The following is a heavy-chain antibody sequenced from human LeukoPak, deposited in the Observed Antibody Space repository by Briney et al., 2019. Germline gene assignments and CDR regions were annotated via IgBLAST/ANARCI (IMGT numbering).Heavy chain of an antibody. D-gene: IGHD3-10*01. CDR3: VVDLSGSADY. V-gene: IGHV3-74*01. J-gene: IGHJ4*02. CDR2: TNEHGTII. Sequence: GGSLRLSCAASGFTFSNYAMTWVRQAPGEGLVWVSRTNEHGTIINYADSVKGRFTISRDNAKNTLYLQMNSLRTEDSALYYCVVDLSGSADYWGQGTLVTVSS. CDR1: GFTFSNYA.